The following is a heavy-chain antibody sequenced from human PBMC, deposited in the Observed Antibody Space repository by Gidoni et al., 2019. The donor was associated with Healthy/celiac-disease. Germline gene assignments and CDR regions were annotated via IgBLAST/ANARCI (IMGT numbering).Heavy chain of an antibody. CDR2: ITHSGST. Sequence: QVQLQQWVAGLLKPSETLSLTCAVYGGSFSGYYWSWIRQPPGKGLEWIGEITHSGSTNYNPSLKSRVTISVDTSKNQFSLKLSSVTAADTAVYYCARERFLEWLLDQAPAFDIWGQGTMVTVSS. J-gene: IGHJ3*02. CDR1: GGSFSGYY. D-gene: IGHD3-3*01. V-gene: IGHV4-34*01. CDR3: ARERFLEWLLDQAPAFDI.